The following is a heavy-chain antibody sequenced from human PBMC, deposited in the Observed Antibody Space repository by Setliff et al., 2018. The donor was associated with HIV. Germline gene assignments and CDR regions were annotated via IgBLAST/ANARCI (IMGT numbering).Heavy chain of an antibody. J-gene: IGHJ3*02. CDR3: AREPPEVTITTHKLDI. Sequence: ASVKVSCKASGYAFSSYGINWLRQAPGQGLEWMRWIHPYTGDTDQGQKVQGRLTMTTDTSTNTASMELTSLRSDDTAVYFWAREPPEVTITTHKLDIWGQGTLVTVSS. V-gene: IGHV1-18*01. CDR1: GYAFSSYG. CDR2: IHPYTGDT. D-gene: IGHD1-1*01.